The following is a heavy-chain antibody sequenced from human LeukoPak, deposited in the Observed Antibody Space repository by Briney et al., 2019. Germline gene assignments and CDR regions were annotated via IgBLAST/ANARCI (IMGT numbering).Heavy chain of an antibody. CDR3: ARRYYYDSSGYWAY. CDR2: IYYSGST. V-gene: IGHV4-39*01. Sequence: SAILSLTCTVSGGSISSSSYYWGWIRQPPEKGLELIGSIYYSGSTYYNPSLKSRVTISVDTSKNQFSLKLSSVTAADTAVYYCARRYYYDSSGYWAYWGQGTLVTVSS. CDR1: GGSISSSSYY. J-gene: IGHJ4*02. D-gene: IGHD3-22*01.